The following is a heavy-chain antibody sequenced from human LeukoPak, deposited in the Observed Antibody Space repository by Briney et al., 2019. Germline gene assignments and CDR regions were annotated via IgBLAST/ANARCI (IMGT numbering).Heavy chain of an antibody. CDR2: IKQDGSDK. CDR3: ARDPLGGALDH. Sequence: PGGSLRLSCAASGFTFSGSWMSWVRQAPGKGLEWVAIIKQDGSDKYYVDSVKGRFTISKDNAKNSLYLQMNSLRVEDTAVYYCARDPLGGALDHWGQGTLVTVSS. CDR1: GFTFSGSW. J-gene: IGHJ4*02. V-gene: IGHV3-7*01.